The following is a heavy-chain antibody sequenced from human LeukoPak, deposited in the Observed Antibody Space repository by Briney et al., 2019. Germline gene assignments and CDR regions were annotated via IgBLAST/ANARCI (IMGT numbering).Heavy chain of an antibody. CDR1: GGTFSSYA. V-gene: IGHV1-69*04. Sequence: ASVKVSCKASGGTFSSYAISWVRQAPGQGLEWMGRIIPILGIANYAQKFQGGVTITADKSTSTAYMELSSLRSEDTAVYYCARDPIGPRYYYDSSGPFDYWGEGSLVTVSS. D-gene: IGHD3-22*01. CDR3: ARDPIGPRYYYDSSGPFDY. J-gene: IGHJ4*02. CDR2: IIPILGIA.